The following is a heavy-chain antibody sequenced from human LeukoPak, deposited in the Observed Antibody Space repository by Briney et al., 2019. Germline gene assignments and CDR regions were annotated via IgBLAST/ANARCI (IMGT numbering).Heavy chain of an antibody. CDR1: GGSINDYY. D-gene: IGHD5-12*01. CDR3: ARGTKTGYTGYDWNN. Sequence: SETLSLTCTVPGGSINDYYLSWIRQPPGKGLEWIGYVYDTGSTSYNPSLKSRVSMSVDTSTNQFSLMLSSVTAADTAMYYCARGTKTGYTGYDWNNWGQGSLVTVSS. J-gene: IGHJ4*02. CDR2: VYDTGST. V-gene: IGHV4-59*01.